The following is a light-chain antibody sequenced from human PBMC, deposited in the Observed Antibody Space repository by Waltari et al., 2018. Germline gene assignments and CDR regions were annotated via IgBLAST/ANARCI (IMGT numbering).Light chain of an antibody. CDR2: WAS. CDR1: QSVLYSSNNKNY. CDR3: QQYYSTPPT. Sequence: DIVITQSPASLAVSLGERATINCKSSQSVLYSSNNKNYLAWYQQKPGQPPKLLIYWASTRESGVPDRFSGSGSGTDFTLTISSLQAEDVAVYYCQQYYSTPPTFGGGTKVEIK. V-gene: IGKV4-1*01. J-gene: IGKJ4*01.